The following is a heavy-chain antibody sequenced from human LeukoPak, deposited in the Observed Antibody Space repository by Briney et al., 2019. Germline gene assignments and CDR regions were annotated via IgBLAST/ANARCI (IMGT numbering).Heavy chain of an antibody. D-gene: IGHD3-10*01. CDR1: GYNFSSNW. V-gene: IGHV5-51*01. J-gene: IGHJ6*02. Sequence: GESLQISCKGSGYNFSSNWIGWVRQVPGKGLEWMGIIYPGDSDTRFSPSFQGQVTISADKSISTAYLQWNSLRAEDTAVYYCAREEYGSGSVYYYYGMDVWGQGTTVTVSS. CDR3: AREEYGSGSVYYYYGMDV. CDR2: IYPGDSDT.